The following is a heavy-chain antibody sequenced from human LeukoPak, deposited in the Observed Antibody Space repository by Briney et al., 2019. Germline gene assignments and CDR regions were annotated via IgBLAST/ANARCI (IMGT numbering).Heavy chain of an antibody. CDR2: IYYSGST. V-gene: IGHV4-59*06. CDR3: ARGQWLVPGDY. J-gene: IGHJ4*02. Sequence: EASETLSLTRTVSGGSISSYYWSWIRQPPGKGLEWIGYIYYSGSTYYNPSLKSRVTISVDTSKNQFSLKLSSVTAADTAVYYCARGQWLVPGDYWGQGTLVTVSS. CDR1: GGSISSYY. D-gene: IGHD6-19*01.